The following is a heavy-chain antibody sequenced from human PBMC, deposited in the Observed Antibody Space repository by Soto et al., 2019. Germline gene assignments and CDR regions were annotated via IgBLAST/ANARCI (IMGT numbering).Heavy chain of an antibody. CDR1: GGSISSSSYY. D-gene: IGHD5-12*01. Sequence: SETLSLTCTVSGGSISSSSYYWGWIRQPPGKGLEWIGSIYYSGSTYYNPSLKSRVTISVDTSKNQFSLKLSSVTAADTAVYYCARHGVDIVATILYSWFDPWGQGTLVTAPQ. V-gene: IGHV4-39*01. J-gene: IGHJ5*02. CDR2: IYYSGST. CDR3: ARHGVDIVATILYSWFDP.